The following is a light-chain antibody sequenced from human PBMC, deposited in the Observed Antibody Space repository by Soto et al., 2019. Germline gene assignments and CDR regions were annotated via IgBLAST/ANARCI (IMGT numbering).Light chain of an antibody. CDR3: QQYNSWPRT. V-gene: IGKV3-15*01. CDR1: QGVTTN. Sequence: EILMTHSPATISLSPGARANLSCRAGQGVTTNFAWYQQKSGQSPRLLIYGASSRATGIPARFSGSGSGTELTLTITSLQSEDFAVYYCQQYNSWPRTFGQGTKV. J-gene: IGKJ1*01. CDR2: GAS.